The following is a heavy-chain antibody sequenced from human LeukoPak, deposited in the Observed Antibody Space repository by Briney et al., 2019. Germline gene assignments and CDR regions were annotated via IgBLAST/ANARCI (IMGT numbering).Heavy chain of an antibody. D-gene: IGHD6-19*01. CDR3: AKVGVAVTDY. CDR2: IRYDGSNK. J-gene: IGHJ4*02. V-gene: IGHV3-30*02. CDR1: GFTFSSYG. Sequence: PGGSLRLSCAASGFTFSSYGMHWVRQAPGKGLEWVAFIRYDGSNKYYADSVKGRFTISRDNSKNTLYLQMNSLRTEDTAVYYCAKVGVAVTDYWGQGTLVTVSS.